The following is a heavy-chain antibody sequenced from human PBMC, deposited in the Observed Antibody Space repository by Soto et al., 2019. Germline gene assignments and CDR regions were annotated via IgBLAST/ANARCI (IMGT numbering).Heavy chain of an antibody. V-gene: IGHV4-4*02. Sequence: QVQLQESGPGLVKPSGTLSLTCAVSGDSINSSNWWSWVRQPPGKGLEWIGEIYHSGSTNYNPSLKNLVTISLDKSKNQFSLKLSSVTAADTALYYCARVLGNDAFDIWGQGTMFTVSS. D-gene: IGHD7-27*01. CDR1: GDSINSSNW. J-gene: IGHJ3*02. CDR3: ARVLGNDAFDI. CDR2: IYHSGST.